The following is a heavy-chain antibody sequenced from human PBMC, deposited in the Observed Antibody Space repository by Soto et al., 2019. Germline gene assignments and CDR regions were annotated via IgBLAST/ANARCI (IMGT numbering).Heavy chain of an antibody. CDR1: GFTFSSYF. CDR2: ISGRGGST. J-gene: IGHJ2*01. Sequence: GGSLRLSCAASGFTFSSYFMYWVRQAPGKGLEWVSSISGRGGSTYYPDFVKGRFTISRDNSNNTLYLQMNSLRAEDSAIYYCAKRAGGAVVWYFDLWGRGTLVTVSS. D-gene: IGHD2-21*01. CDR3: AKRAGGAVVWYFDL. V-gene: IGHV3-23*01.